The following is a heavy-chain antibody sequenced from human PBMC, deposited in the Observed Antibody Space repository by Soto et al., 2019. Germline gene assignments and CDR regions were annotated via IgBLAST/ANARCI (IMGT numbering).Heavy chain of an antibody. CDR1: GNNFTTYW. D-gene: IGHD5-18*01. V-gene: IGHV5-51*01. J-gene: IGHJ6*02. Sequence: GEALKISCKGSGNNFTTYWIGWVRPMPGKGLEWMGIIYPGDSDTRYSPSFQGQVTISADKSISTAYLQWSSLKASDTAMYYCARHKVGYSPVSGMDVWGQGTTVTVSS. CDR3: ARHKVGYSPVSGMDV. CDR2: IYPGDSDT.